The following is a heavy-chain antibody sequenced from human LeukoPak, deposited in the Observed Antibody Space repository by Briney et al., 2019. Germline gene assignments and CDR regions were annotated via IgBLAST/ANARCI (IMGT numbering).Heavy chain of an antibody. V-gene: IGHV3-7*01. CDR3: ARASINGDELGAFDI. CDR2: INQDGREI. CDR1: GFTFSSYW. Sequence: GGSLRLSCAASGFTFSSYWMSWVRQAPGKGLEWVANINQDGREIHYVDSVKGRFTISRDNAKNSLYLQMNSLRAEDTAVYYCARASINGDELGAFDIWGQGTMVTVSS. D-gene: IGHD4-17*01. J-gene: IGHJ3*02.